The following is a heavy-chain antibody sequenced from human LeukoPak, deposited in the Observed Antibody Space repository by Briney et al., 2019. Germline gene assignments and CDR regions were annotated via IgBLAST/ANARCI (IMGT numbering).Heavy chain of an antibody. CDR1: GYTFTSYG. V-gene: IGHV1-18*01. CDR2: ISAYNGNT. D-gene: IGHD3-3*01. CDR3: ARGAPGHYDFWSGYYGAFDI. J-gene: IGHJ3*02. Sequence: GASVKVSCRASGYTFTSYGISWVRQAPGQGLEWMGWISAYNGNTNYAQKLQGRVTMTTDTSTSTAYMELRSLRSDDTAVYYCARGAPGHYDFWSGYYGAFDIWGQGTMVTVSS.